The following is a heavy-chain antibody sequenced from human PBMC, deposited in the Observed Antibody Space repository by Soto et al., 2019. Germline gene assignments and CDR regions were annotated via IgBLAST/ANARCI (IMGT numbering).Heavy chain of an antibody. CDR2: IYYSGST. D-gene: IGHD3-16*02. V-gene: IGHV4-59*08. CDR1: GVSISSYD. Sequence: SETLSLPCPVSGVSISSYDCSWIRQPPGKGLEWIGYIYYSGSTNYNPSLKSRVTISVDTSKNQFSLKLSSVTAADTAVYYCARNDYIWGSYRLPLSHCGQGTLVTVSS. J-gene: IGHJ4*02. CDR3: ARNDYIWGSYRLPLSH.